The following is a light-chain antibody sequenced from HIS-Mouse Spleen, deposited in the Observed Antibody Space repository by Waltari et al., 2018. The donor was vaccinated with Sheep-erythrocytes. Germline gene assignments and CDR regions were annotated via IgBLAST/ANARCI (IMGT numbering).Light chain of an antibody. CDR1: KLGDKY. Sequence: SYELTQPPSVSVSPGQTSSINCSGEKLGDKYACWYQQKPGKSPVLVIYQDSKRPPGIPERFSGSNSGNTATLTISGTQAMDEADYYCQAWDSSTVVFGGGTKLTVL. J-gene: IGLJ2*01. CDR2: QDS. CDR3: QAWDSSTVV. V-gene: IGLV3-1*01.